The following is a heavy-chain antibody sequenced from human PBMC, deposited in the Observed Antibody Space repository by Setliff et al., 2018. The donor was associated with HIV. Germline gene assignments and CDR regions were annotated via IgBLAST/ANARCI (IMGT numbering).Heavy chain of an antibody. CDR3: TIHTGLDY. Sequence: GGSLRLSCAASGFTFSNYWMDWVRQAPGKGLEWVATIKQDGSEIYYMDSVKGRFTISRDNARTSLFLEMRSLRDEDTAVYYCTIHTGLDYWGQGTLVTVSS. V-gene: IGHV3-7*03. CDR2: IKQDGSEI. D-gene: IGHD5-18*01. CDR1: GFTFSNYW. J-gene: IGHJ4*02.